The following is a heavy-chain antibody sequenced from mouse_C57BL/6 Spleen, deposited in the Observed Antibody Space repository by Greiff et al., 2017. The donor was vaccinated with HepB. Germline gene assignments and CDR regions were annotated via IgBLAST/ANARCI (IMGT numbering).Heavy chain of an antibody. CDR1: GYSITSGYD. V-gene: IGHV3-1*01. D-gene: IGHD2-3*01. CDR2: ISYSGST. CDR3: ARADGYSPYFDY. J-gene: IGHJ2*01. Sequence: DVQLQESGPGMVKPSQSLSLTCTVTGYSITSGYDWHWIRHVPGNKLEWMGYISYSGSTNYNPSLKSRISITHDTSKNHFFLKLNSVTTEDTATYYCARADGYSPYFDYWGQGTTLTVSS.